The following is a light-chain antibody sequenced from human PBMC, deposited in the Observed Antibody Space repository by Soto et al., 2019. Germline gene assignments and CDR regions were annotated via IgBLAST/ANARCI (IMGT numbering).Light chain of an antibody. J-gene: IGKJ2*01. CDR3: QQYGSSPGYT. Sequence: EIGLTQSPGTLSLSPGERATLSCRASQSVSSSSLAWYQQKPGQAPRLLIYGASSRATGIPDRFSGSGSGTDFTLTISRLEPEDCAVYYCQQYGSSPGYTFGQGTKLEIK. CDR1: QSVSSSS. CDR2: GAS. V-gene: IGKV3-20*01.